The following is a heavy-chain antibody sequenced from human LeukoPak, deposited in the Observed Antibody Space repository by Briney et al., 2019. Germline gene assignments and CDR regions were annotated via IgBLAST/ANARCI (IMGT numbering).Heavy chain of an antibody. D-gene: IGHD5-12*01. CDR1: GGSFSGYY. Sequence: SETLSLTCAVYGGSFSGYYWSWIRQPPGKGLEWIGEINHSGSTNYNPSLKSRVTISVDTSKNQFSLKLSSVTAADTAVYYCARARGLVATIDYWGQGTLVTVSS. CDR3: ARARGLVATIDY. CDR2: INHSGST. V-gene: IGHV4-34*01. J-gene: IGHJ4*02.